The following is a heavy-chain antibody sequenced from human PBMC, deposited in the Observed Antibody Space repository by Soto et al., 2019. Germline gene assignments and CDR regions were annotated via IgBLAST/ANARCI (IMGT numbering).Heavy chain of an antibody. CDR2: ISAYNGNT. CDR3: ARSWVEQQLVFDYYYGMDV. CDR1: GYTFSSYG. V-gene: IGHV1-18*04. Sequence: ASLKGSCKASGYTFSSYGISWVRQAPGQWLEWMGWISAYNGNTNYAQKLQGRVTMTTDTSTSTAYMELRSLRSDDTAVYYCARSWVEQQLVFDYYYGMDVWGQGTTVTVSS. D-gene: IGHD6-13*01. J-gene: IGHJ6*02.